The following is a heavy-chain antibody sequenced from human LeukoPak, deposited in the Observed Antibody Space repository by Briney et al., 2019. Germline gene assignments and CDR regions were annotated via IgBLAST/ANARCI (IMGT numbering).Heavy chain of an antibody. V-gene: IGHV4-59*08. CDR2: IYYSGST. CDR3: ARKGHSGSYYGLPDYFDY. Sequence: SETLSLTCTVSGGSISSYYWSWIRQPPGKGLEWIGYIYYSGSTNYNPSLKSRVTISVDTSKNQFSLKLSSVTAADTAVYYCARKGHSGSYYGLPDYFDYWGQGTLVTVSS. D-gene: IGHD1-26*01. CDR1: GGSISSYY. J-gene: IGHJ4*02.